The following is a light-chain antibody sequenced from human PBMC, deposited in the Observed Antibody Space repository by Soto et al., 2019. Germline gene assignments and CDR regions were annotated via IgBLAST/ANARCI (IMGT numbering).Light chain of an antibody. J-gene: IGLJ1*01. CDR1: SSDVGGYDY. Sequence: QSALTQPASVSGSPGQSIAISCTGTSSDVGGYDYVSWYQQHPDKAPKLMIYEVTKRPSGVSNRFSGSKSGNTASLTISGLQPEDVADYDCSSHTSGNTRVFGSGTKLTVL. CDR2: EVT. CDR3: SSHTSGNTRV. V-gene: IGLV2-14*01.